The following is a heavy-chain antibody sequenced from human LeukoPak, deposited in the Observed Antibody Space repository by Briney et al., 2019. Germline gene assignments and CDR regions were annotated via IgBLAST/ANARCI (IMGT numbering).Heavy chain of an antibody. CDR1: GYTFTGYF. Sequence: ASVKVSCKASGYTFTGYFMHWVRQAPGQGLEWMGWINPNTGGTNFAQKFQGRVTMTRDTSITTAYMEVSSLRSDDTAVYYCARDTGGYSYGYDYWGQGTLVTVSS. D-gene: IGHD5-18*01. CDR2: INPNTGGT. V-gene: IGHV1-2*02. CDR3: ARDTGGYSYGYDY. J-gene: IGHJ4*02.